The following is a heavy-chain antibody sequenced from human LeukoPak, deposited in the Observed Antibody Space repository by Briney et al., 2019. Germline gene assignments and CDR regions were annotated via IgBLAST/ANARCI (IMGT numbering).Heavy chain of an antibody. D-gene: IGHD2-2*03. CDR2: IWYGGSNT. V-gene: IGHV3-30*02. CDR3: AKDGDSKLHGYYFDY. Sequence: QSGGSLRLSCAASGLTFSNAWMSWVSQAPGEGRGWVAVIWYGGSNTYYADCVKGRFTISRDNYKNTLYLKMNSLRGEDTAVYDGAKDGDSKLHGYYFDYWGQGTLVTVSS. J-gene: IGHJ4*02. CDR1: GLTFSNAW.